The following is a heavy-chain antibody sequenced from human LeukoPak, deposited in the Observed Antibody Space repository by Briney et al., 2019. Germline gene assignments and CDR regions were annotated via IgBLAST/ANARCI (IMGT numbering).Heavy chain of an antibody. CDR3: AKLSTDNWFDP. CDR2: ISYDGSNK. D-gene: IGHD2-2*01. CDR1: GFTFSSYG. J-gene: IGHJ5*02. V-gene: IGHV3-30*18. Sequence: GSLRLSCAASGFTFSSYGMHWVRQAPGKGLEWVAVISYDGSNKYYADSVKGRFTISRDNSKNTLYLQMNSLRAEDTAVYYCAKLSTDNWFDPWGQGTLVTVSS.